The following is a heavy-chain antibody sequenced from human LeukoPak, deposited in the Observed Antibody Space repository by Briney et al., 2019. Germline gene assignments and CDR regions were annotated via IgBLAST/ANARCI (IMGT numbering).Heavy chain of an antibody. Sequence: ETLSLTCTVSGGSISSYYWSWIRQPPGEGLEWVSAIYSGGSTFYADSVKGRFTISRDNSKNTLHLQMNSLRAEDTAVYFCARDITPGYYSTYWGQGTLVTVSS. CDR2: IYSGGST. D-gene: IGHD4-11*01. J-gene: IGHJ4*02. CDR1: GGSISSYY. CDR3: ARDITPGYYSTY. V-gene: IGHV3-53*01.